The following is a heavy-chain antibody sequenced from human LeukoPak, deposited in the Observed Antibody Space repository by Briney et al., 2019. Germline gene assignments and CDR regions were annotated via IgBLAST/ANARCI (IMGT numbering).Heavy chain of an antibody. Sequence: SETLSLTCTVSGGSISSYYWSWIRQPPGKGLEWIGYIYYSGSTNYNPSPKSRVTMTRDTSTSTVYMELSSLRSEDTAVYYCARSLGSPNVDTTRSFDYWGQGTLVTVSS. CDR3: ARSLGSPNVDTTRSFDY. J-gene: IGHJ4*02. CDR1: GGSISSYY. V-gene: IGHV4-59*01. CDR2: IYYSGST. D-gene: IGHD5-18*01.